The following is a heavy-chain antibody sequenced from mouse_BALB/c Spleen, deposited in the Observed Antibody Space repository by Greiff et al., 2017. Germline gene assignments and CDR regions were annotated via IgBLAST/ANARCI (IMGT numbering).Heavy chain of an antibody. V-gene: IGHV1S81*02. CDR1: GYTFTSYW. D-gene: IGHD1-1*01. Sequence: VKLQQPGAELVKPGASVKLSCKASGYTFTSYWMHWVKQRPGQGLEWIGEINPSNGRTNYNEKFKSKATLTVDKSSSTAYMQLSSLTSEDSAVYYCARNGLLLAWFAYWGQGTLVTVSA. J-gene: IGHJ3*01. CDR2: INPSNGRT. CDR3: ARNGLLLAWFAY.